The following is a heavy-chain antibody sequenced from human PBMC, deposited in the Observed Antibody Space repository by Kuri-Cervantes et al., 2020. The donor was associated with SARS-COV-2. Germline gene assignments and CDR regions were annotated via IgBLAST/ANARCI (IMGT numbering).Heavy chain of an antibody. CDR2: ISNDGYNR. CDR3: AKMGDNYIKGDYGSEV. Sequence: GESLKISCAASGFSFSRFPMHWVRHAPGRGLEWVALISNDGYNRFYADFLKGRFTISRDNSKNTLYLDMNSLRPEDTGVNYCAKMGDNYIKGDYGSEVWGQGITVTVSS. D-gene: IGHD3-16*01. V-gene: IGHV3-30*18. J-gene: IGHJ6*02. CDR1: GFSFSRFP.